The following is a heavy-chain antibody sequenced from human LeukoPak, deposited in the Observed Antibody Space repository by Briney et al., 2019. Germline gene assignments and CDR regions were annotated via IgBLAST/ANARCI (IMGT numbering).Heavy chain of an antibody. Sequence: PSETLSLTSTVSGGSISSYYWSWIRQPPGKGLEWIGYIYYSGSTNYNPSLKSRVTISVDTSKNQFSLKLSSVTAADTAVYYCARGSGGNYKAFDYWGQGTLVTVSS. J-gene: IGHJ4*02. CDR3: ARGSGGNYKAFDY. D-gene: IGHD1-26*01. CDR1: GGSISSYY. V-gene: IGHV4-59*01. CDR2: IYYSGST.